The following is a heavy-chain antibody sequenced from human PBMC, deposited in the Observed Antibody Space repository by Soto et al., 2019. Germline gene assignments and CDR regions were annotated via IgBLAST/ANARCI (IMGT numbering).Heavy chain of an antibody. Sequence: EVQLVESGGGLVKPGGSLRLSCAASGFTFSNARMSWVRQAPGKGLEWVGRIKSKTDGGTTDYAAPVKGRFTISRDDSKNTLYLQMNSLKTEDTAVYYCTTDLSKGGYYYYYGMDVWGQGTTVTVSS. CDR1: GFTFSNAR. D-gene: IGHD3-16*01. CDR3: TTDLSKGGYYYYYGMDV. V-gene: IGHV3-15*01. J-gene: IGHJ6*02. CDR2: IKSKTDGGTT.